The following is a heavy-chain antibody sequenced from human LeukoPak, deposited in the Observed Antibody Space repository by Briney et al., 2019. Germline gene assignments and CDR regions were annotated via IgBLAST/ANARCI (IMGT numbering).Heavy chain of an antibody. V-gene: IGHV3-30*02. Sequence: GGSLRLSCAASGFTFSSYGMHWVRQAPGKGLEWMAFIRYDGSNKDYADSVKGRFTMSRDNSKNTLYLQMNSLRPEDTAVYYCAKGSGFGTDYWGQGTLVTVSS. CDR2: IRYDGSNK. CDR3: AKGSGFGTDY. CDR1: GFTFSSYG. J-gene: IGHJ4*02. D-gene: IGHD3-16*01.